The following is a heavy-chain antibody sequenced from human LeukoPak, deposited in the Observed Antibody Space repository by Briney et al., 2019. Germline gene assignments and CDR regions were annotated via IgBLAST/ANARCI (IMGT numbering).Heavy chain of an antibody. D-gene: IGHD1-26*01. V-gene: IGHV4-39*01. CDR3: ARHGMGARPDHLLDY. CDR1: GGSISSSSYY. Sequence: SETLSLTCTVSGGSISSSSYYWGWIRQPPGKGLEWIGSIYYSGSTYYNPSLKSRVTISVDTSKNQFSLKLSSVTAADTAVYYCARHGMGARPDHLLDYWGQGTLVTVSS. J-gene: IGHJ4*01. CDR2: IYYSGST.